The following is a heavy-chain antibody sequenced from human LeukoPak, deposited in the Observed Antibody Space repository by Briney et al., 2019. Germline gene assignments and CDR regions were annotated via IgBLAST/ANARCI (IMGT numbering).Heavy chain of an antibody. CDR3: ARDLGYIAVADTAYYYYGMDV. V-gene: IGHV1-18*01. CDR1: GYTFTSNG. CDR2: ISAYNGNT. J-gene: IGHJ6*02. Sequence: ASVKVSCKASGYTFTSNGINWVRQAPGQGLEWMGWISAYNGNTDYAQKLQGRVTMTTDTSTSTAYMELRSLRSDDTAVYYCARDLGYIAVADTAYYYYGMDVWGQGTTVTVSS. D-gene: IGHD6-19*01.